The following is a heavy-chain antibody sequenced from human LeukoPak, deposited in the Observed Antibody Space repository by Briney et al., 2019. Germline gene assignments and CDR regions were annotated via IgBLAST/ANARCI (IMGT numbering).Heavy chain of an antibody. J-gene: IGHJ6*03. CDR1: GGTFSSYT. CDR2: IIPILGIA. V-gene: IGHV1-69*02. D-gene: IGHD1-26*01. CDR3: ARSGSPKNYYYYMDV. Sequence: SVKVSCKASGGTFSSYTISWVRQAPGQGLEWMGRIIPILGIANHAQKFQGRVTITADKSTSTAYMELSSLRSEDTAVYYCARSGSPKNYYYYMDVWGKGTTVTVSS.